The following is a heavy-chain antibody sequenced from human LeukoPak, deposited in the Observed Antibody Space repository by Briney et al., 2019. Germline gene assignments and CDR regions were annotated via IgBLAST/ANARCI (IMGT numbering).Heavy chain of an antibody. CDR3: ARALTGIRRYFDY. CDR2: TYYKSKWFN. Sequence: SQTLSLTCAISGDSVSSNTATWNWIRQSPSRGLEWLGRTYYKSKWFNDYAVSVNSRITINPDTSKNQFSLQLNSVTPEDTAVYYCARALTGIRRYFDYWGQGTLVTVSS. CDR1: GDSVSSNTAT. J-gene: IGHJ4*02. V-gene: IGHV6-1*01. D-gene: IGHD2-21*02.